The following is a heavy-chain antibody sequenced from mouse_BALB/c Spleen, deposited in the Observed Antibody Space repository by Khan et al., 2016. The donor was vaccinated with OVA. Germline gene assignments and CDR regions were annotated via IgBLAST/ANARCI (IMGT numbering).Heavy chain of an antibody. D-gene: IGHD1-1*01. Sequence: DVQLQESGPGLVKPSQSLSLTCTVTGYSITSDYAWNWIRQFPGNQLGWMGYISYSGSTIYNPSLKSRISITRDTSKNQFFLQLNSVTTEDTATDDWARGTVGRLAYWGQGTLVTVSA. CDR3: ARGTVGRLAY. CDR1: GYSITSDYA. J-gene: IGHJ3*01. CDR2: ISYSGST. V-gene: IGHV3-2*02.